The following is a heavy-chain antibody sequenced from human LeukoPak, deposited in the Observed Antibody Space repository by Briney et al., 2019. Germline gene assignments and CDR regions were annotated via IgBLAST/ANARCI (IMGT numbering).Heavy chain of an antibody. Sequence: PGRSLRLSCAASGFTFSSYGMHWVRQAPGKGLEWVAVIWYDGNNKYYADSVKGRFTISRDNSKNTLYLQMNSLRAEDTAVYYCAKDDYGGNSGMDYWGQGTLATVSS. CDR1: GFTFSSYG. CDR2: IWYDGNNK. V-gene: IGHV3-33*06. J-gene: IGHJ4*02. D-gene: IGHD4-23*01. CDR3: AKDDYGGNSGMDY.